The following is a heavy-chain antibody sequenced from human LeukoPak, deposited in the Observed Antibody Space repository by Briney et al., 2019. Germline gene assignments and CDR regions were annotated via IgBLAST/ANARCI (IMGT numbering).Heavy chain of an antibody. CDR1: GGSISGYL. Sequence: NPSETLSLTCTVSGGSISGYLWGWIRQPAGKGLEWVGRTFDSGSTSYNPSLESRVTMSVDTPKNQFSLRLSSVTAADTAVYFCVREIPHYGIDYWGQGTLVTVSS. CDR3: VREIPHYGIDY. D-gene: IGHD3-10*01. CDR2: TFDSGST. V-gene: IGHV4-4*07. J-gene: IGHJ4*02.